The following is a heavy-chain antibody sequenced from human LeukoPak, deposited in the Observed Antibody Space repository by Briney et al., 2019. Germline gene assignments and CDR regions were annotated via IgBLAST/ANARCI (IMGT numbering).Heavy chain of an antibody. V-gene: IGHV1-69*13. J-gene: IGHJ6*02. Sequence: SVKVSCKASGGTFSSYAISWVRQAPGQGLEWMGGIIPIFGTANYAQKFQGRVTITADESTSTAYMELSSLRSDDTAVYYCARAGRDYYGSGSYYNYGMDVWGQGTTVTVSS. CDR3: ARAGRDYYGSGSYYNYGMDV. D-gene: IGHD3-10*01. CDR2: IIPIFGTA. CDR1: GGTFSSYA.